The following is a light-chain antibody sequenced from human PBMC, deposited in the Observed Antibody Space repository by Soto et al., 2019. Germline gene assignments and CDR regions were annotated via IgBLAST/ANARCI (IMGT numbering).Light chain of an antibody. J-gene: IGLJ3*02. Sequence: QSVLTQPASVSGSPGQSITISCTGTSSDVGGYNYVSWYQQHPGNAPKLIIYEVSNRPSGVSNRFSGSKSGNTASLTISGLQAEDEADYYCSSYRSLNTVVFGGGTKLTVL. CDR2: EVS. CDR1: SSDVGGYNY. V-gene: IGLV2-14*01. CDR3: SSYRSLNTVV.